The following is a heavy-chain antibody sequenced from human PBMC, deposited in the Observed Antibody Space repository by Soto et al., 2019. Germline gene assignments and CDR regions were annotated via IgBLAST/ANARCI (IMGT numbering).Heavy chain of an antibody. Sequence: GGSLRLSCAAPGFTFSSYWMSCVRQAPGKGLEWVANIKQDGSEKYYVDSAKGRFTISRDNAKNSLYLQMNSLRAEDTAVYYCARDYYDSSGYYPTGLDYWGQGTLVTVSS. CDR3: ARDYYDSSGYYPTGLDY. CDR1: GFTFSSYW. J-gene: IGHJ4*02. D-gene: IGHD3-22*01. CDR2: IKQDGSEK. V-gene: IGHV3-7*03.